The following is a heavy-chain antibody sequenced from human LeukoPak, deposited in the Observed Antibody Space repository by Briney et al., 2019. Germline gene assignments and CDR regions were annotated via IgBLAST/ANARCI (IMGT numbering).Heavy chain of an antibody. D-gene: IGHD2-2*01. CDR2: ISSSGSTI. V-gene: IGHV3-11*01. CDR1: GFTFSDYY. CDR3: ARDEGYCSSTSCGWFDP. J-gene: IGHJ5*02. Sequence: GGSLRLSCAASGFTFSDYYMSWIRQAPGKGLEWVSYISSSGSTIYYADSVKGRFTISRDNAKNSLYLQMNSLRAEDTAVYYCARDEGYCSSTSCGWFDPWGQGTLVTVSS.